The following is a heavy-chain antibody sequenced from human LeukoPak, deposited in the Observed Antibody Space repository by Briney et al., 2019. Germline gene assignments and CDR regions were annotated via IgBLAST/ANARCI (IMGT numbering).Heavy chain of an antibody. D-gene: IGHD6-13*01. J-gene: IGHJ3*02. CDR2: IIPIFGTA. Sequence: GASVKVSCKASGGTFSSYAISWVRQAPGQGLEWMGGIIPIFGTANYAQKFQGRVTITADESTSTAYMELSSLRSEDTAVYYCARVGYSSSWTEDAFDIWGQGTMVTVSS. CDR1: GGTFSSYA. CDR3: ARVGYSSSWTEDAFDI. V-gene: IGHV1-69*13.